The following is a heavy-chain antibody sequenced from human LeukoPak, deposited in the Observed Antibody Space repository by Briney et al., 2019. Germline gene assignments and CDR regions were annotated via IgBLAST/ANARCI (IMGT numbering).Heavy chain of an antibody. J-gene: IGHJ3*02. CDR3: ARDGYGDTAINPGSDAFDI. V-gene: IGHV4-39*07. CDR1: GGSISSSSYC. Sequence: SETLSLACTVSGGSISSSSYCWGWIRQPPGEGLEWIGSIYYSGSTYYNPSLKSRVTISIDTSKNQFSLKLSSVTAADTAVYYCARDGYGDTAINPGSDAFDIWGQGTMVTVSS. CDR2: IYYSGST. D-gene: IGHD5-18*01.